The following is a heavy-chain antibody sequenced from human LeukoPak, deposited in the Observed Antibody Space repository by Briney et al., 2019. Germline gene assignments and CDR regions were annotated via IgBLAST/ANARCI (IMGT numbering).Heavy chain of an antibody. J-gene: IGHJ4*02. Sequence: PGGSLRLSCAASGFTFSSYGMHWVRQAPGKGLEWVAFIRYDGSNKYYADSVKGRFTISRDNSKNTLYLQMNSLRAEDTAVYYCAIRGYCSNSSCSAGDYWGQGTLVTVSS. V-gene: IGHV3-30*02. CDR3: AIRGYCSNSSCSAGDY. CDR1: GFTFSSYG. D-gene: IGHD2-2*01. CDR2: IRYDGSNK.